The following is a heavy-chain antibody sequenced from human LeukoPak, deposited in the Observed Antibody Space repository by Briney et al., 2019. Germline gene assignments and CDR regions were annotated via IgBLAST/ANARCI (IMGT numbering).Heavy chain of an antibody. D-gene: IGHD3-3*01. V-gene: IGHV3-23*01. Sequence: GGSLRLSCAASRFTFSSYAMSWVRQAPGKGLEWVSAISGSGGSTYYADSVKGRFTISRDNSKNTLYLQMNSLRAEDTAVYYCAKGRRFLEWLLNWGQGNLVTVSS. CDR1: RFTFSSYA. CDR3: AKGRRFLEWLLN. CDR2: ISGSGGST. J-gene: IGHJ4*02.